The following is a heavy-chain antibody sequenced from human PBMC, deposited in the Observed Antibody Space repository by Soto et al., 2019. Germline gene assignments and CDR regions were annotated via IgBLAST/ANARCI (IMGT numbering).Heavy chain of an antibody. CDR2: IYYSGST. D-gene: IGHD2-2*01. V-gene: IGHV4-59*01. Sequence: SETLSLTCTVSGGSISSYYWSWIRQPPGKGLEWIGYIYYSGSTNYNPSLKSRVTISVDTSKNHFSLKLSSVTAADTAVYYCARRANCSSTSCPHNWFDPWGQGTLVTVSS. J-gene: IGHJ5*02. CDR3: ARRANCSSTSCPHNWFDP. CDR1: GGSISSYY.